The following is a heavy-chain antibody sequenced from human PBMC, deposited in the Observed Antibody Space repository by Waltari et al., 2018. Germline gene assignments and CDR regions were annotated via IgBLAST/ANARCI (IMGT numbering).Heavy chain of an antibody. J-gene: IGHJ4*02. Sequence: EVQLVESGGGLVQPGGSLRLSCAASGCIFSSYWMSWVRQAPGKGLEWVANIKKDGSEKYYVDSVKGRFTISRDNAKNSLYLQMNSLRAEDTAVYYCARDGVATINYWGQGTLVTVSS. D-gene: IGHD5-12*01. CDR3: ARDGVATINY. CDR1: GCIFSSYW. V-gene: IGHV3-7*01. CDR2: IKKDGSEK.